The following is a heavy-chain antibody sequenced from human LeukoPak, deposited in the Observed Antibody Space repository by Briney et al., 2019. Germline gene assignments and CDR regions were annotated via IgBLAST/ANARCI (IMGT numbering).Heavy chain of an antibody. D-gene: IGHD2-2*01. CDR2: IYYSGST. V-gene: IGHV4-31*03. CDR3: AREVIVVVPAARAAFDI. Sequence: PSQTLSLTCTVSGGSISSGGYYWSWIRQHPGKGLEWIGYIYYSGSTYYNPSLKSRVTISVDTSKNQFSLKLSSVTAADTAVYYCAREVIVVVPAARAAFDIWGQGTMVTVSS. CDR1: GGSISSGGYY. J-gene: IGHJ3*02.